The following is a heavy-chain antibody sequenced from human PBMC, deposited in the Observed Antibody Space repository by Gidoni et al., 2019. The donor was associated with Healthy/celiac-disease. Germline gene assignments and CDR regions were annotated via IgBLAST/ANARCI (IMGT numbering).Heavy chain of an antibody. CDR2: INPNSGGT. D-gene: IGHD3-3*01. CDR1: GYTFTGYY. V-gene: IGHV1-2*07. Sequence: QVQLVQSGAEVKKPGASVKVSCKASGYTFTGYYMHWVRQAPGQGLEWMGWINPNSGGTNDAHKFQGRVTMTRDTSISTAYMELSRLRSDDTAVYYCARDGDDDFWSGNLGLYYGMDVWGQGTTVTVSS. CDR3: ARDGDDDFWSGNLGLYYGMDV. J-gene: IGHJ6*02.